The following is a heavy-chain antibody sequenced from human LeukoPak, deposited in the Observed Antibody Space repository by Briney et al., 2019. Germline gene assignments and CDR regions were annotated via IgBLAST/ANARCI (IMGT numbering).Heavy chain of an antibody. J-gene: IGHJ4*02. CDR3: ARTSSGWPDS. CDR1: GASISSYF. Sequence: SETLSLTCTVSGASISSYFWSWIRQAPGKVLKWIGYISTSGSAYYNPSLESRVTISGDTSKSQFSLKLSSVTAADTAVYYCARTSSGWPDSWGQGTLVTVSS. D-gene: IGHD6-19*01. V-gene: IGHV4-4*08. CDR2: ISTSGSA.